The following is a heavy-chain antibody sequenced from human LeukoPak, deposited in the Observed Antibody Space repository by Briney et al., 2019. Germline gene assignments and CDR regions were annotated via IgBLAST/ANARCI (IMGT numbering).Heavy chain of an antibody. D-gene: IGHD3-9*01. CDR1: GYTFTSYY. J-gene: IGHJ4*02. CDR3: ARDYPADYDILTGYYKFGSLRY. Sequence: ASVKVSCKASGYTFTSYYMHWVRQAPGQGLEWMGIINPSGGSTSYAQKFQGRVTMTRDTSTSTVYMELSSLRSEDTAVYYCARDYPADYDILTGYYKFGSLRYWGQGTLVTVSS. CDR2: INPSGGST. V-gene: IGHV1-46*01.